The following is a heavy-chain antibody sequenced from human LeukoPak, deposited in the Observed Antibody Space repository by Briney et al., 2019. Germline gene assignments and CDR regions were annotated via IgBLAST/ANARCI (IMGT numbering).Heavy chain of an antibody. CDR1: GGSFSGYY. D-gene: IGHD3-3*01. Sequence: SETLSLTCAVYGGSFSGYYWSWIRQPPGKGLEWIGEINHSGSTNYNPSLKSRVTISVDTSKNQFSLKLSSVTAADTAVYYCARVKGYDFWSGYYTPYYFDYWGQGTLVTVSS. CDR2: INHSGST. V-gene: IGHV4-34*01. J-gene: IGHJ4*02. CDR3: ARVKGYDFWSGYYTPYYFDY.